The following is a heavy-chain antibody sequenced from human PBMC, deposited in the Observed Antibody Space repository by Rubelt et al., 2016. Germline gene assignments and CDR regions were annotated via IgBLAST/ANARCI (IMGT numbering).Heavy chain of an antibody. Sequence: QVQLQQWGAGLLKPSETLSLTCAVYGESFSGHFWSWIRQPPGKGLEWIGEISHRGSTSYNPSLKSRVTISVDTSKNQFSLRLSSVTAADTAVYYCATSPKLEDAFDIWGQGTMVTVSS. CDR2: ISHRGST. D-gene: IGHD3-10*01. J-gene: IGHJ3*02. CDR1: GESFSGHF. V-gene: IGHV4-34*01. CDR3: ATSPKLEDAFDI.